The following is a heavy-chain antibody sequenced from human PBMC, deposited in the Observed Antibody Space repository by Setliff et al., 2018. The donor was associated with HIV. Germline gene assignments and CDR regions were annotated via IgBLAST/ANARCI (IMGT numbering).Heavy chain of an antibody. D-gene: IGHD2-2*01. CDR1: GDSISNYF. J-gene: IGHJ5*02. Sequence: SETLSLTCSVPGDSISNYFWTWIRQPAGKGLEWIGRINTRGNTNYNPSLKSRVTMSIDTSKNQFSLNLASVTAADTAVYYCAKVAVTGYCSTTSCQNWFDPWGQGTLVTVSS. CDR2: INTRGNT. CDR3: AKVAVTGYCSTTSCQNWFDP. V-gene: IGHV4-4*07.